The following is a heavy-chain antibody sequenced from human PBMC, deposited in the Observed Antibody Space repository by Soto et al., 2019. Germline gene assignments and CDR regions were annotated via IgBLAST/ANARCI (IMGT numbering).Heavy chain of an antibody. J-gene: IGHJ6*02. CDR1: GYTFTSYA. CDR2: INAGNCNT. CDR3: ASRQAVAGTNYYYYGMDV. V-gene: IGHV1-3*01. Sequence: ASVKVSCKASGYTFTSYAMHWVRQAPGQRLEWMGWINAGNCNTKYSQKFQGRVTITRDTSASTAYMELSSLRSEDTAVYYCASRQAVAGTNYYYYGMDVWGQGTTVTVSS. D-gene: IGHD6-19*01.